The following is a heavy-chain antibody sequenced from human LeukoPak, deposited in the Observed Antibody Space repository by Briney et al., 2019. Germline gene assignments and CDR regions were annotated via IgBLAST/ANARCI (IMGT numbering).Heavy chain of an antibody. CDR3: AKARYCSSTSCTRSFDY. V-gene: IGHV3-9*01. CDR1: GFTFDGYA. J-gene: IGHJ4*02. D-gene: IGHD2-2*01. Sequence: GRSLRLSCAASGFTFDGYAMQWVRQAPGKGLEWVSGTRWNGGSIGYADFVKGRFTISRDNAKNSLYLQMHSLRAEDTALYYCAKARYCSSTSCTRSFDYWGQGTLVTVSS. CDR2: TRWNGGSI.